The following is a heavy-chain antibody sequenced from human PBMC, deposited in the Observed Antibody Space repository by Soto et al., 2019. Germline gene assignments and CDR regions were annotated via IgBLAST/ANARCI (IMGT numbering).Heavy chain of an antibody. CDR1: VFTFSIYA. D-gene: IGHD3-22*01. CDR2: ISTNGGST. Sequence: GGSLRLSCSASVFTFSIYAMHWVRQAPGKGLEYVSSISTNGGSTDYAVSVKGRFTISRDNSKNTVYLQMSSLRVEDTAVYYCVKGEYYYDSSGYSAFDYWGQENLLTVSS. CDR3: VKGEYYYDSSGYSAFDY. V-gene: IGHV3-64D*06. J-gene: IGHJ4*02.